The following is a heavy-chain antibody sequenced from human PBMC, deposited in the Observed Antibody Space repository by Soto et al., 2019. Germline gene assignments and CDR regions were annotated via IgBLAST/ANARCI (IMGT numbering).Heavy chain of an antibody. Sequence: GGSLRLSCAASGFTFSSYWMSWVRQAPGKGLEWVANIKQDGSEKYYVDSVKGRFTISRDNAKNSLYLQMNSLRAEDTAVYYCARANRYYDFWSGQAYYYYMDVWGKGTTVTVSS. CDR2: IKQDGSEK. D-gene: IGHD3-3*01. CDR3: ARANRYYDFWSGQAYYYYMDV. V-gene: IGHV3-7*01. J-gene: IGHJ6*03. CDR1: GFTFSSYW.